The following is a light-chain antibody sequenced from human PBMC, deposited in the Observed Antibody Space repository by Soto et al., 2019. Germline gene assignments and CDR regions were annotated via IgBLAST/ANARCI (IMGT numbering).Light chain of an antibody. CDR1: PDVSRN. V-gene: IGKV1-33*01. CDR2: DAS. J-gene: IGKJ4*01. CDR3: QQYNSMLS. Sequence: DIQMTQSPSSLSASEGDRVTITCQSSPDVSRNLNWFQQKPGEAPQLLIYDASNLEIGVPSRFSGSGSGTDFTLTISSLQPEDVATYYCQQYNSMLSFGGGTEVEIK.